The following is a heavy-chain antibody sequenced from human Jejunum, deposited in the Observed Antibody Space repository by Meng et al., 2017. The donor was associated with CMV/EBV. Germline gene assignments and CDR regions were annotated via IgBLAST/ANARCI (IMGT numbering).Heavy chain of an antibody. CDR1: GFTFRSSW. V-gene: IGHV3-7*04. CDR2: INDDGTWS. J-gene: IGHJ4*02. CDR3: EGGDGY. Sequence: LKISCAASGFTFRSSWMSWVRQAPGKGLEWVANINDDGTWSQYVDSVKGRSIISRDNAQNSLYLQMNSLRVDDTAMYFCEGGDGYWGRGTLVTVSS.